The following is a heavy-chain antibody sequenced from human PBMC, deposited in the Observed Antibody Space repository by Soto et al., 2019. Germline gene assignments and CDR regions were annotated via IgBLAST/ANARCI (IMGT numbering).Heavy chain of an antibody. Sequence: GESLKISCKGSGYRFTSYWIGWVRQMPGKGLEWMGIIYPGDSDTRYSPSFQGQVTISADKSISTTYLQWSSLKASDTAMYYCARQVEYYDSSGYSHCDYWGQGTLVTVSS. J-gene: IGHJ4*02. CDR2: IYPGDSDT. D-gene: IGHD3-22*01. V-gene: IGHV5-51*01. CDR1: GYRFTSYW. CDR3: ARQVEYYDSSGYSHCDY.